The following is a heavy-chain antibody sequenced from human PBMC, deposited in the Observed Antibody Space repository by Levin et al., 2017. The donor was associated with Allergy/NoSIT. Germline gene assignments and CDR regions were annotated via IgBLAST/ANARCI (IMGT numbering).Heavy chain of an antibody. CDR2: IYYTRST. J-gene: IGHJ6*02. CDR3: ARTAGGICYSPRLDCGMAV. D-gene: IGHD2-15*01. CDR1: GGSISSSTFY. Sequence: SETLSLTCTVSGGSISSSTFYWGWVRQSPGKGLEWIGSIYYTRSTYYNPSLKSRVTTSVDTSNNQFSLKLNSVTAADTAVYYCARTAGGICYSPRLDCGMAVWGQGTTVTVSS. V-gene: IGHV4-39*01.